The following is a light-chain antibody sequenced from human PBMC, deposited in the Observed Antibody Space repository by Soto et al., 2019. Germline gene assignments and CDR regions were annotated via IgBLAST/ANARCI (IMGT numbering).Light chain of an antibody. V-gene: IGLV1-51*01. CDR1: ISNIGVNY. CDR3: ATWDSNLRAVV. CDR2: EHN. Sequence: QSVLTQPPSVSAAPGLKVTISCSGSISNIGVNYVSWYQQVPGTAPKLLIYEHNKRPSGIPDRFSGSTSGTSATLSITGLQTGDEGDYYCATWDSNLRAVVFGGGTKLTVL. J-gene: IGLJ2*01.